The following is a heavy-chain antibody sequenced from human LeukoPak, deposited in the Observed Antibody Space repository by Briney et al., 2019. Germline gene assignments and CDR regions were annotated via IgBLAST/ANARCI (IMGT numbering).Heavy chain of an antibody. Sequence: PGGSLRPSCVASGFTFSDYAMSWVRQAPGKGLEWVSGISDSGRSSYYTDSVKGRCTISRDNSKNTVSLQINNLRTEDTAVYFCARHDSFIPFWGQGTLVTVTS. D-gene: IGHD3-16*02. CDR3: ARHDSFIPF. J-gene: IGHJ4*02. CDR1: GFTFSDYA. CDR2: ISDSGRSS. V-gene: IGHV3-23*01.